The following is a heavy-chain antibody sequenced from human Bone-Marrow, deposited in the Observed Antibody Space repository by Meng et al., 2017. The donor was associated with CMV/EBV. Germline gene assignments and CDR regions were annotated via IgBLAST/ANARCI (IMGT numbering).Heavy chain of an antibody. V-gene: IGHV3-7*01. Sequence: GESLKISCAASGFTFSSYWMSWVRQAPGKGLEWVANIKQDGSEKYYVDSVKGRFTISRDNAKNSLYLQMNSLRAEDTAVYYCARAIYGSGSYYNERGSNDYWGQGKLVPVSS. CDR2: IKQDGSEK. D-gene: IGHD3-10*01. J-gene: IGHJ4*02. CDR1: GFTFSSYW. CDR3: ARAIYGSGSYYNERGSNDY.